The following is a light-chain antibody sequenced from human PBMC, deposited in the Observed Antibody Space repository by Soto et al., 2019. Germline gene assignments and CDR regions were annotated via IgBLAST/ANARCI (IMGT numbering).Light chain of an antibody. Sequence: EIVLTQSPSTLSLSPGERASLSCRASQSVSIKLAWYQQKPGQAPRLLIYDASNRATGIPARFSGSGSGTDFTLTISRLEPEDFAVYYCQQYGSSPWTFGQGTKVDIK. J-gene: IGKJ1*01. V-gene: IGKV3-20*01. CDR3: QQYGSSPWT. CDR1: QSVSIK. CDR2: DAS.